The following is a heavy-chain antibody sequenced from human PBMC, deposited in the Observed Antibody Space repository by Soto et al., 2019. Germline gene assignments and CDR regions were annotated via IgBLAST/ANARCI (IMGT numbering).Heavy chain of an antibody. J-gene: IGHJ4*02. CDR3: ARGGPPRTRKWLRSTRYFDY. D-gene: IGHD5-12*01. Sequence: SETLSLTCAVYGVSFSGYYWSWIRQPPGKGLEWIGEINHSGSTNYNPSLKSRVTISVDTSKNQFSLRLSSVTAADPAVYYCARGGPPRTRKWLRSTRYFDYWGQGTLVTVSS. V-gene: IGHV4-34*01. CDR1: GVSFSGYY. CDR2: INHSGST.